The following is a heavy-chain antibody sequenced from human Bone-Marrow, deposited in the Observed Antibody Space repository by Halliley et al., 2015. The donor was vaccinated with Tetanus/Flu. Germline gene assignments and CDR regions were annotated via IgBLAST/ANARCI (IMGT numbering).Heavy chain of an antibody. Sequence: MGGFDPVDDEAIYAQKFQGRVTMTEDESAHTAYMHLSGLRSDDTAVYYCVTDVIPFGGRDAGTDYWGQGTLVTVSS. CDR2: FDPVDDEA. V-gene: IGHV1-24*01. J-gene: IGHJ4*02. D-gene: IGHD3-16*01. CDR3: VTDVIPFGGRDAGTDY.